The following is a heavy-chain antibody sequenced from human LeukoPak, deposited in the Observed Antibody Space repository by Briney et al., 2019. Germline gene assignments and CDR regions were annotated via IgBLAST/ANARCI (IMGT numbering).Heavy chain of an antibody. J-gene: IGHJ4*02. D-gene: IGHD1-26*01. CDR3: AKTKYSGSYYFDY. Sequence: GGSLRLSCAASGFTFSSYARSWVRQAPGKGLEWVSAISGSGGSTYYADSVKGRFTISRDNSKNTLYLQMNSLRAEDTAVYYCAKTKYSGSYYFDYWGQGTLVTVSS. CDR2: ISGSGGST. CDR1: GFTFSSYA. V-gene: IGHV3-23*01.